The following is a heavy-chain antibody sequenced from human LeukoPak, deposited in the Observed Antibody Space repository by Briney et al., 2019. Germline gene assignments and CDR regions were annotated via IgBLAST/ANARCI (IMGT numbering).Heavy chain of an antibody. CDR2: IYSGGNT. V-gene: IGHV3-53*01. CDR1: GFTVSSNY. Sequence: PGGSLRLSCAASGFTVSSNYMSWVRQAPGKGLEWVSGIYSGGNTDYADSVKVRFTTSRDNSKNTMYLQMNSLRAEDTAVYYCAKSRAWLQLGYFDYWGQGNLVTVSS. CDR3: AKSRAWLQLGYFDY. D-gene: IGHD5-12*01. J-gene: IGHJ4*02.